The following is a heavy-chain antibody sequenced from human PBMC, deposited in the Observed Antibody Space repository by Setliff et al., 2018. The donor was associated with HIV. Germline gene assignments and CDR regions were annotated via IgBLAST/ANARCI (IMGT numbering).Heavy chain of an antibody. V-gene: IGHV3-9*01. Sequence: HPGGSLRLSCAASGFTFDDYAMHWVRQAPGKGLEWVSGISWNSGNIGYGGSVKGRFTISRDNAKNSLYLQMDSLRAEDTALYYCAKSVGGSTVQDYYFDYWGQGTLVTVSS. CDR2: ISWNSGNI. CDR1: GFTFDDYA. CDR3: AKSVGGSTVQDYYFDY. J-gene: IGHJ4*02. D-gene: IGHD2-2*01.